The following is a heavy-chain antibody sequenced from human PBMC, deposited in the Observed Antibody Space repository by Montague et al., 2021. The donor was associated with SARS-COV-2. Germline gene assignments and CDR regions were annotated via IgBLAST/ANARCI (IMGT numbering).Heavy chain of an antibody. D-gene: IGHD3-22*01. J-gene: IGHJ4*02. CDR3: ARGMHYYDSSGYYFDY. CDR2: IYYSGST. Sequence: SDTLSLTRTVSGGSISSGDYYWSWVRQPPGKGLEWIGYIYYSGSTNYNPSLKSRVTISVDTSKNQFSLKLSSVTAADTAVYYCARGMHYYDSSGYYFDYWGQGTLVTVSS. V-gene: IGHV4-61*08. CDR1: GGSISSGDYY.